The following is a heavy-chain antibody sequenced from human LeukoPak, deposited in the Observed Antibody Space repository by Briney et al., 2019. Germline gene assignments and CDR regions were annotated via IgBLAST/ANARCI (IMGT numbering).Heavy chain of an antibody. Sequence: GGSLGLSCAASGVTFSSSWMSWVRQAPAKGLVWVANIKQDGSEEVYVDSVKGRFTISRDNAKNSLFLQMNTLRAEDTAVYYCARDPYSSTWSYGMDVWGQGTTVTVAS. V-gene: IGHV3-7*05. D-gene: IGHD6-6*01. CDR1: GVTFSSSW. J-gene: IGHJ6*02. CDR3: ARDPYSSTWSYGMDV. CDR2: IKQDGSEE.